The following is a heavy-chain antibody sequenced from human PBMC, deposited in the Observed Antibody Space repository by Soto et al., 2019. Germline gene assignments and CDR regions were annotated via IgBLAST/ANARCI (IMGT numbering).Heavy chain of an antibody. CDR2: TIPILDVA. CDR3: ARDSPIGSTYSGYDAIDS. CDR1: GGTFSTST. D-gene: IGHD5-12*01. V-gene: IGHV1-69*08. J-gene: IGHJ4*02. Sequence: QVQLVQSGAEVKKPGSSVKVSCKASGGTFSTSTFTWVRQAPGQGLEWMGRTIPILDVADYAQDFQGRVTITADKSTDTAYMELTSLTSKDTAVYYCARDSPIGSTYSGYDAIDSWGQGTLVTVSS.